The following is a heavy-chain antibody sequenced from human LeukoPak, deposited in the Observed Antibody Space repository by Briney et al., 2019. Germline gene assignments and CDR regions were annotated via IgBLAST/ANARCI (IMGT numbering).Heavy chain of an antibody. Sequence: SVKVSCKASGGTFSSYAISWVRQAPGQGLEWMGGIIPIFGTANYAQKFQGRVTITADESTSTAYMELSSLRSEDTAVYYCARRRDCTNGVCYKNDAFDIWGQGTMVTVSS. D-gene: IGHD2-8*01. CDR2: IIPIFGTA. J-gene: IGHJ3*02. CDR3: ARRRDCTNGVCYKNDAFDI. V-gene: IGHV1-69*13. CDR1: GGTFSSYA.